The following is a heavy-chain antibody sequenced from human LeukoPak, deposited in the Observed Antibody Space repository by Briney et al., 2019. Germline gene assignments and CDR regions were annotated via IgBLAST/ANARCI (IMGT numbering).Heavy chain of an antibody. CDR3: ARGDFWSGYYSYPIDY. J-gene: IGHJ4*02. V-gene: IGHV1-69*13. Sequence: SVKVSCKASGGTFSSYAISWVRQAPGQGLERMKGIIPIFGTANYAQKFQGRVKITADESTSTAYMELSSLRSEDTAVYYCARGDFWSGYYSYPIDYWGQGTLVTVSS. D-gene: IGHD3-3*01. CDR1: GGTFSSYA. CDR2: IIPIFGTA.